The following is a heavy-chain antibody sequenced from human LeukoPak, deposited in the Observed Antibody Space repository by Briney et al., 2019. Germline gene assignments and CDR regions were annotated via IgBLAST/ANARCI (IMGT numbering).Heavy chain of an antibody. D-gene: IGHD3-10*01. V-gene: IGHV3-21*01. CDR1: GFTFSSYT. J-gene: IGHJ5*02. CDR2: ISPTGQYT. Sequence: PGGSLRLSCAASGFTFSSYTMNWVRQAPGKGLEWASSISPTGQYTWHADSVKGRFTISRDNAKNSVHLQMTNLRVDDTAVYYCGRDFLGESGAGGPWGQGILVTVSS. CDR3: GRDFLGESGAGGP.